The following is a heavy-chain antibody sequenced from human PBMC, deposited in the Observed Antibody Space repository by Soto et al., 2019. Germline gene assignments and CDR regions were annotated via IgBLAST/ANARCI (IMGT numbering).Heavy chain of an antibody. J-gene: IGHJ6*03. V-gene: IGHV4-34*01. CDR1: GGSFSGYY. Sequence: SETLSLTCAVYGGSFSGYYWSWIRQPPGKGLEWIGEINHSGSTNYNPSLKSRVTISVDTSKNQFSLKLSSVTAADTAVYYCARRYPQIYYYYYMDVWGKGTTVTVSS. CDR3: ARRYPQIYYYYYMDV. CDR2: INHSGST. D-gene: IGHD3-16*02.